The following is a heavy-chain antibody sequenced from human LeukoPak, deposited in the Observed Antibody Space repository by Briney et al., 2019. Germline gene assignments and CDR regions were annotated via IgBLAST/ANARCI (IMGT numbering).Heavy chain of an antibody. CDR3: AREGIVATITYYFDY. Sequence: SETLSLTCAVYGGSFSGYYWSWIRQPPGKGLEWIGEINHSGSTNYNPSLKSRVTISVDTSKNQFSLKLSSVTAADTAVYYCAREGIVATITYYFDYWGQGTLVTVSS. D-gene: IGHD5-12*01. V-gene: IGHV4-34*01. J-gene: IGHJ4*02. CDR1: GGSFSGYY. CDR2: INHSGST.